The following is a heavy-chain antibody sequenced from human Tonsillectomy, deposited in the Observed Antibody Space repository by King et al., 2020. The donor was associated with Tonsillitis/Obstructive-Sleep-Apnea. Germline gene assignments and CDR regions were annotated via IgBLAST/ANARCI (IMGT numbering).Heavy chain of an antibody. CDR3: ARPNGDYEDGMDV. J-gene: IGHJ6*02. V-gene: IGHV3-23*04. Sequence: VQLVESGGGLVQPGGSLRLSCAASGFIFSNYAMTWVRQAPGKGLEWVSAVSGSGRTTYCADSVKGRFTISRDNSKNTLYLQMNSLRAEDTAIYYCARPNGDYEDGMDVWGQGTTVTVSS. D-gene: IGHD4-17*01. CDR2: VSGSGRTT. CDR1: GFIFSNYA.